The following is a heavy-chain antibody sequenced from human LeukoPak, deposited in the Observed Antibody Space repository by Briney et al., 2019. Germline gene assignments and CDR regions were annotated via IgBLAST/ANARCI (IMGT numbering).Heavy chain of an antibody. J-gene: IGHJ5*02. CDR2: IIPIFGTA. V-gene: IGHV1-69*05. D-gene: IGHD6-25*01. CDR3: ARVTYGYRRKNLGDWFDP. CDR1: GGTFSSYA. Sequence: ASVKVSCKASGGTFSSYAISWVRQAPGQGLEWMGGIIPIFGTANYAQKFQGRVTITTDESTSTAYMELSSLRSEDTAVYYCARVTYGYRRKNLGDWFDPWGQGTLVTVSS.